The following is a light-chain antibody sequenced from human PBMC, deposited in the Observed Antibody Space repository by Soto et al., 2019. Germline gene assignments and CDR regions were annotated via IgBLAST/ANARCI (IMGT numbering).Light chain of an antibody. J-gene: IGLJ2*01. CDR1: SSDVGGYNY. Sequence: QSVLTQPASVSGSPGQSITISCTGTSSDVGGYNYVSWYQQHPGKAPKLMIYEVSNRPSGVSNRFSGSKSGNTASLTISGRQAEDVGDFFCSSYTRSSMGVVFGGGTKLTVL. CDR3: SSYTRSSMGVV. CDR2: EVS. V-gene: IGLV2-14*01.